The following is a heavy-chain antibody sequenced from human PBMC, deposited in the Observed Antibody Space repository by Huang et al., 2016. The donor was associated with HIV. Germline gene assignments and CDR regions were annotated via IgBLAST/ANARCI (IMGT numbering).Heavy chain of an antibody. CDR2: ISVNSGSI. V-gene: IGHV3-9*01. Sequence: EGQLVESGGGLVQPGRSLRLSCAASGFTFDDYAMHWVRPVPVKGLGLVAGISVNSGSIVYEYSVKGRVTIARDDAKNSLYLQMNSLRAEDTALYYCAKDIKPTLYYGMDVWGQGTTVTVSS. J-gene: IGHJ6*02. CDR1: GFTFDDYA. CDR3: AKDIKPTLYYGMDV.